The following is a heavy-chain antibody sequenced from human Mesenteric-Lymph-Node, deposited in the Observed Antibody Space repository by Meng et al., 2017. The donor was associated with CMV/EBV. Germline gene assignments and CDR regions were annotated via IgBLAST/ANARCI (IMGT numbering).Heavy chain of an antibody. J-gene: IGHJ4*02. D-gene: IGHD4-17*01. CDR1: GFTFSSHE. CDR3: ARFETGYGDSSFDY. V-gene: IGHV3-48*03. Sequence: GESLKISCVASGFTFSSHEMNWVRQAPGKGLEWVAYISSSGSTTYYADSVKGRFTISRDNAKNSLYLQMNSLRSDDTAVYYCARFETGYGDSSFDYWGQGTLVTVSS. CDR2: ISSSGSTT.